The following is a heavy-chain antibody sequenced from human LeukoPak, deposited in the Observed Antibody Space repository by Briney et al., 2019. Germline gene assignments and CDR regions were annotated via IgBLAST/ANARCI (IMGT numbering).Heavy chain of an antibody. Sequence: GGSLRLSCAASGFTFSSYSMNWVRQAPGKGLEWVSSISSSSSYIYYADSVKGRFTISRDNAKNSLYLQMNSLRAEDTAVYYCARDDQLAGNFDCWGQGTLVTVSS. CDR3: ARDDQLAGNFDC. CDR2: ISSSSSYI. J-gene: IGHJ4*02. CDR1: GFTFSSYS. V-gene: IGHV3-21*01. D-gene: IGHD6-19*01.